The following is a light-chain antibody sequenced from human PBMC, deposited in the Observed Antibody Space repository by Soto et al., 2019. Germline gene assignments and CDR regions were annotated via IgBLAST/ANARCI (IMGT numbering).Light chain of an antibody. V-gene: IGLV2-23*01. CDR3: CSYAGSSTPVV. J-gene: IGLJ2*01. CDR1: SSDVGSYNL. Sequence: QSALTQPASVSGSPGQSITISCSGTSSDVGSYNLVSWYQQHPGKAPKLMIYEGSKRPSWVSNRFSGSKSGNTASLTISGLQAEDEADYYCCSYAGSSTPVVFGGGTKVTVL. CDR2: EGS.